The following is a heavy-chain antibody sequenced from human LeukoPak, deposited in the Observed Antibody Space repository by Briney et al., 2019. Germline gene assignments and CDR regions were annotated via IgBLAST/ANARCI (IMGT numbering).Heavy chain of an antibody. Sequence: ASVKASCKASGYTFTAFFMHWVRQAPGQGLEWMGWIDPNSGGTNFAQKFQGRVTMTSDTSISTAYMELRRVTSDDTAVYYCARPLSPYQYYFHSWGQGTLVTVSS. J-gene: IGHJ4*02. CDR1: GYTFTAFF. V-gene: IGHV1-2*02. CDR2: IDPNSGGT. D-gene: IGHD2/OR15-2a*01. CDR3: ARPLSPYQYYFHS.